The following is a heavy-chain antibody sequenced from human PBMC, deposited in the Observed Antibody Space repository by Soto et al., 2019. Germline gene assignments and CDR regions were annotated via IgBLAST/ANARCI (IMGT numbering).Heavy chain of an antibody. D-gene: IGHD4-17*01. Sequence: GGSLRLSCAASGFTVSSKYMNWVRQAPGKGLEWVSLINTDGNTHYAGSVNGRFTISRDNSKNTLYLQMNSLRAEDTAVYYCAKAQTTTAKYYYYGMDVWGQGTTVTVSS. CDR2: INTDGNT. CDR1: GFTVSSKY. V-gene: IGHV3-66*01. J-gene: IGHJ6*02. CDR3: AKAQTTTAKYYYYGMDV.